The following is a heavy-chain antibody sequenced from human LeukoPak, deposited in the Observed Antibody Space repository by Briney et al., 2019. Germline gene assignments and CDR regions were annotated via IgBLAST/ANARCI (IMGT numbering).Heavy chain of an antibody. CDR3: ARDVSRVSSSWLGGWFDP. V-gene: IGHV1-69*05. Sequence: ASVKVSCKASGGTFSSYAISWVRQAPGQGLEWMGRIIPTFGTANYAQKFQGRVTITTDESTSTAYMELSSLRSEDTAVYYCARDVSRVSSSWLGGWFDPWGQGTLVTVSS. CDR1: GGTFSSYA. J-gene: IGHJ5*02. CDR2: IIPTFGTA. D-gene: IGHD6-13*01.